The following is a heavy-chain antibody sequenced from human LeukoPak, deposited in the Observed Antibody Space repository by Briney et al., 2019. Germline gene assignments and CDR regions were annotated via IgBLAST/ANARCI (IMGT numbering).Heavy chain of an antibody. CDR1: GFTFSSYA. D-gene: IGHD1-7*01. J-gene: IGHJ3*02. Sequence: GGSLRLSCAASGFTFSSYAMHWVRQAPGKGLEWVAVISYDGSNKYYADSVKGRFTISRDNSKNTLYLQMNSLRAEDTAVCYCASDTPSLYAFDIWGQGTMVTVSS. CDR2: ISYDGSNK. CDR3: ASDTPSLYAFDI. V-gene: IGHV3-30-3*01.